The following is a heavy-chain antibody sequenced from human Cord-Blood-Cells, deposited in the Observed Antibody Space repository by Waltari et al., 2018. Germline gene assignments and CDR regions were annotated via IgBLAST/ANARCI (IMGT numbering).Heavy chain of an antibody. J-gene: IGHJ3*02. CDR1: GYTFTGYY. Sequence: QVQLVQSGAEVKKPGASVKVSCKASGYTFTGYYMHWVRQAPGQGLEWMGWINPNSGGTNYAQKFQGRVTMTRDTSISTAYMELSRLRSDDTAVYYCARDMGYSSSSGDAFDIWGQGTMVTVSS. D-gene: IGHD6-6*01. CDR2: INPNSGGT. CDR3: ARDMGYSSSSGDAFDI. V-gene: IGHV1-2*02.